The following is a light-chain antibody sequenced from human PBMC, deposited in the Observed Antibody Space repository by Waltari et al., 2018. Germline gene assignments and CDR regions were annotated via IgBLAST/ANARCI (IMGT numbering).Light chain of an antibody. CDR3: QQYHQWWT. Sequence: EIVMTQSPATLSVSPGERVTLSCSASQSIGTDLAWYQQKPGQAPRLLIYGISFRATGVPARFSGSVSATEFTLTISSLLSEDFAVYYCQQYHQWWTFGQGTKVEIK. CDR2: GIS. CDR1: QSIGTD. J-gene: IGKJ1*01. V-gene: IGKV3-15*01.